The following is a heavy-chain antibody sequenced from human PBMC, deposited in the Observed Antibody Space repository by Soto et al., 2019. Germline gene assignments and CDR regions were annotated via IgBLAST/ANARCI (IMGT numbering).Heavy chain of an antibody. Sequence: SETLSLTCSVSGGSITSYYWGWIRQPPGQGLEYLAYIYYSESTNYNPSLKSRVTISVDTSKNQFSLRLTSVTAADTAVYYCVRITSSGWDDNWFDPWGQGTLVTVSS. CDR3: VRITSSGWDDNWFDP. J-gene: IGHJ5*02. D-gene: IGHD6-19*01. CDR1: GGSITSYY. V-gene: IGHV4-59*01. CDR2: IYYSEST.